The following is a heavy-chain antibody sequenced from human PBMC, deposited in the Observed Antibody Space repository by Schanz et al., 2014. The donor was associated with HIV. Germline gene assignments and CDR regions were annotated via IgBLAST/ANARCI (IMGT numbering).Heavy chain of an antibody. J-gene: IGHJ4*02. Sequence: QVRLVQSGGGVVQPGRSLRLSCAASGFTFSSYGMHWVRQAPGKGLEWVAVIWYDGSNKYYADSVKGRFTISRDNAKNSLYLQMNSLRAEDTALYHCARSSSGSGTWPPRYWGQGTLVIVSS. CDR3: ARSSSGSGTWPPRY. CDR2: IWYDGSNK. D-gene: IGHD6-6*01. CDR1: GFTFSSYG. V-gene: IGHV3-33*03.